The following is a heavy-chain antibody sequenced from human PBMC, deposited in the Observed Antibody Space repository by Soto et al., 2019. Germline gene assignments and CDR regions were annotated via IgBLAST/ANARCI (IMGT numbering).Heavy chain of an antibody. J-gene: IGHJ3*02. V-gene: IGHV5-51*01. CDR2: IYPGDSDT. CDR1: GYSFTSSC. CDR3: ARHLAGRPPYAFDI. Sequence: XESLTISSKGSGYSFTSSCLCWVRQMPGKGLEWMGIIYPGDSDTRYSPSFQGQVTISADKSISTAYLQWSSLKASDTAMYYCARHLAGRPPYAFDIWGQGTMVTVSS.